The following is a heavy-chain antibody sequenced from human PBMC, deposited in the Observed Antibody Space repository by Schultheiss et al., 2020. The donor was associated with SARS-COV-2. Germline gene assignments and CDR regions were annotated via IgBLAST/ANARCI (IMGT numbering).Heavy chain of an antibody. V-gene: IGHV1-2*02. CDR1: GYTFTSYG. CDR2: INPNSGGT. CDR3: ARDPPSGADAFDI. J-gene: IGHJ3*02. D-gene: IGHD3-16*01. Sequence: ASVKVSCKASGYTFTSYGISWVRQAPGQGLEWMGWINPNSGGTNYAQKFQGRVTMTRDTSISTAYMELSRLRSDDTAVYYCARDPPSGADAFDIWGQGTMVTVSS.